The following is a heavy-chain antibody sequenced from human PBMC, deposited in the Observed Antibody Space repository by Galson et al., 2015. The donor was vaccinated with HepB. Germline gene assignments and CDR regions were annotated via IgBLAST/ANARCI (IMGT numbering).Heavy chain of an antibody. D-gene: IGHD3-22*01. V-gene: IGHV1-58*02. J-gene: IGHJ3*02. CDR3: VAVSEHYYDSSGYYNTLRQPGAFDI. CDR1: GFTFTSSA. Sequence: SVKVSCKASGFTFTSSAMQWVRQARGQRLEWIGWIVVGSGNTNYAQKFQERVTITRDMSTSTAYMELSSLRSEDTAVYYCVAVSEHYYDSSGYYNTLRQPGAFDIWGQGTMVTVSS. CDR2: IVVGSGNT.